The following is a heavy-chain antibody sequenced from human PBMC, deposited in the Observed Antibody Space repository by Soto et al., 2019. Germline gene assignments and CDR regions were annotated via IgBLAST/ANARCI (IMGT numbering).Heavy chain of an antibody. CDR3: AKDSNKYSSSLRGRYFDY. CDR1: GFSLSSSV. Sequence: QVQLVESGGGVVQPGRSLRLSCAASGFSLSSSVMHWVRQAPGKGLEWVAVFWKDGNTKYYADSVKGRFIISRDNSKNTLYLELNSLRPEDTALYYCAKDSNKYSSSLRGRYFDYWGQGIGVTVSS. D-gene: IGHD4-4*01. J-gene: IGHJ4*02. V-gene: IGHV3-33*06. CDR2: FWKDGNTK.